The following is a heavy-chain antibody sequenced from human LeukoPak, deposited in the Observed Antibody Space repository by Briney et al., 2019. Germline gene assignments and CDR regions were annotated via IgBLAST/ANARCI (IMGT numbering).Heavy chain of an antibody. V-gene: IGHV4-31*03. CDR3: ARDREAAGGDWFDP. D-gene: IGHD6-13*01. CDR1: GVSISSGGYY. CDR2: IYYSGST. J-gene: IGHJ5*02. Sequence: PSETLSLTCTVSGVSISSGGYYWSWIRQHPGKGLEWIGYIYYSGSTYYNPSLKSRVTISVDTSKNQFSLKLSSVTAADTAVYYCARDREAAGGDWFDPWGQGTLVTVSS.